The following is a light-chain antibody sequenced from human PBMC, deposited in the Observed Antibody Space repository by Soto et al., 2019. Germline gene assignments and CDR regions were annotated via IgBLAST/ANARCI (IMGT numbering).Light chain of an antibody. J-gene: IGLJ1*01. CDR2: DVS. CDR3: SSYTSSSTLD. V-gene: IGLV2-14*01. Sequence: QSVLTQPASVSGSPGQSITISCTGTSSDVGGYNYVSWYQQHPGKAPKLMIYDVSNRPSGVSNRFSGSKSGNTASLTISGLQAEDEDDYYCSSYTSSSTLDFGTGTKVXVL. CDR1: SSDVGGYNY.